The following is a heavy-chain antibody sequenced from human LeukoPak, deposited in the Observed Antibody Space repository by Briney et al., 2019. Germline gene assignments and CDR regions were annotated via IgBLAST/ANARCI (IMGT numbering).Heavy chain of an antibody. V-gene: IGHV4-34*01. CDR2: INHSGST. Sequence: SETLSLTCAVYGGSFSGYYWSWIRQPPGKGLEWIGEINHSGSTNYNPSLKSRVTISVDTSMNQFSLKLSSVTAADTAVYYCAREDQYYGSGSFDYWGQGTLVTVSS. D-gene: IGHD3-10*01. CDR3: AREDQYYGSGSFDY. CDR1: GGSFSGYY. J-gene: IGHJ4*02.